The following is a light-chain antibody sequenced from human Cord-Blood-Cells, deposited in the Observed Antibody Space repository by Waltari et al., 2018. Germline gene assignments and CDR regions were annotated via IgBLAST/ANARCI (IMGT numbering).Light chain of an antibody. J-gene: IGLJ3*02. CDR3: SSYTSSSTWV. Sequence: QSALTQPASVSGSPGQSITISCTGTSSDVGGYNYVSWYQQHPGKAPKLMIYEVSNRNSVVSNRFSDPKSGNTASLTISGLQAEDEADYYCSSYTSSSTWVFGGGTKLTVL. V-gene: IGLV2-14*01. CDR2: EVS. CDR1: SSDVGGYNY.